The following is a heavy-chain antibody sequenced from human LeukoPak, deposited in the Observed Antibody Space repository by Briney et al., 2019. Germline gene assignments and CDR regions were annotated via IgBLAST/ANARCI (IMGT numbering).Heavy chain of an antibody. J-gene: IGHJ4*02. Sequence: SGTLSLTCAVSGGSVSRNWWSWVRQPPGKGLEWIGEIHHSGGTNYNPSLKSRVTMSLDKSNNQFSLKLSSVTAADTAVYYCARQTVLRFLEYDYWGQGTLVTVS. CDR1: GGSVSRNW. CDR3: ARQTVLRFLEYDY. CDR2: IHHSGGT. V-gene: IGHV4-4*02. D-gene: IGHD3-3*01.